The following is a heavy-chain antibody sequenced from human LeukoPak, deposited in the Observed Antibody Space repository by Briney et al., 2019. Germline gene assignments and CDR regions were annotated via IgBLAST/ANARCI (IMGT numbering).Heavy chain of an antibody. Sequence: PSETLSLTCTVSGGSISNCYWSWIRQPPGKELEWIGYIFYSGNTNYNPSLKSRLTISVDTSKNQFSLKLSSVTAADTAVYYCARHGATHYYYYYMDVWGKGTTVTVSS. J-gene: IGHJ6*03. CDR2: IFYSGNT. CDR3: ARHGATHYYYYYMDV. D-gene: IGHD5-12*01. CDR1: GGSISNCY. V-gene: IGHV4-59*08.